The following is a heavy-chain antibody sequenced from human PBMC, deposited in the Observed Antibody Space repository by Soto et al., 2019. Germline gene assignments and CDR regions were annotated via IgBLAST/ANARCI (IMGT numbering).Heavy chain of an antibody. Sequence: QITLKESGPTLAKPTQTLTLTCTFSGFSLSSTRMAVGWIRQPPGKALEWLALIYWDDDKRYSPFLKSRLTITQDTSKNQVVLTMSNMDPVDTARYYCAHIVVAGLGYYFDYWGQGTLVTVSS. CDR1: GFSLSSTRMA. CDR2: IYWDDDK. CDR3: AHIVVAGLGYYFDY. D-gene: IGHD6-19*01. J-gene: IGHJ4*02. V-gene: IGHV2-5*02.